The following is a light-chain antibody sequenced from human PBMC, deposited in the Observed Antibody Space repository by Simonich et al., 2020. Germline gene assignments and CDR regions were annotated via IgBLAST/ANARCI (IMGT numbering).Light chain of an antibody. CDR3: CSYAGSSTVV. V-gene: IGLV2-23*01. Sequence: QSALTQPASVSGSPGHSYTISCTGTIMDVGGYNYVSWYQQHPGKAPKLMIYEGSKRPTGVSNRFSCSKSGNTASLTISGLQAEDEADYYCCSYAGSSTVVFGGGTKLTVL. J-gene: IGLJ2*01. CDR2: EGS. CDR1: IMDVGGYNY.